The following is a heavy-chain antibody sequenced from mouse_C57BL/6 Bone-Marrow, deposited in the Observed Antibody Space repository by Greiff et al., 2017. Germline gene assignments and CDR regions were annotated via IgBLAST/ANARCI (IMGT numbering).Heavy chain of an antibody. J-gene: IGHJ3*01. CDR3: ARRTQAWFAY. V-gene: IGHV5-12*01. CDR2: ISNGGGST. CDR1: GFTFSDYY. Sequence: DVHLVESGGGLVQPGGSLKLSCAASGFTFSDYYMYWVRQTPEKRLEWVAYISNGGGSTYYPDTVKGRFTISRDNAKNTLYLQMSRLKSEDTAMYYCARRTQAWFAYWGQGTLVTVSA.